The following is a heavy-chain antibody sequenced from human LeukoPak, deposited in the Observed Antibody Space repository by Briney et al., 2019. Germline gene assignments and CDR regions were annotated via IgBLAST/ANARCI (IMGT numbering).Heavy chain of an antibody. CDR2: INHSGST. Sequence: SETLSLTCAVYGGSFSGYYWGWIRQPPGKGLEWIGEINHSGSTNYNPSLKSRVTISVDTSKNQFSLKLCSVTAADTAVYYCARAAKRRSSGWYSFDYWGQGTLVTVSS. J-gene: IGHJ4*02. CDR3: ARAAKRRSSGWYSFDY. CDR1: GGSFSGYY. V-gene: IGHV4-34*01. D-gene: IGHD6-19*01.